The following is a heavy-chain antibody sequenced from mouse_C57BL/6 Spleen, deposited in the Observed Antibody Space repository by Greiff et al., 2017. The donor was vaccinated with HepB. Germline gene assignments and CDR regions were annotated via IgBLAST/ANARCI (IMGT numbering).Heavy chain of an antibody. J-gene: IGHJ3*01. CDR1: GYTFTDYE. CDR2: IDPETGGT. Sequence: QVQLQQSGAELVRPGASVTLSCKASGYTFTDYEMHWVKQTPVHGLEWIGAIDPETGGTAYNQKFKGKAILTADKSSSTAYMELRSLTSEDSAFYYCTETAEATWAWFAYWGQGTLVTVSA. V-gene: IGHV1-15*01. CDR3: TETAEATWAWFAY. D-gene: IGHD3-2*02.